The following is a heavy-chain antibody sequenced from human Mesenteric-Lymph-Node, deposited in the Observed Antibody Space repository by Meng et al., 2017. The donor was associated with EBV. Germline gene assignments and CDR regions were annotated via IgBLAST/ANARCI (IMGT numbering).Heavy chain of an antibody. V-gene: IGHV1-18*01. J-gene: IGHJ5*02. CDR2: ISAYSGDA. D-gene: IGHD3-16*01. CDR3: AKGGAWGWFDP. CDR1: GYTFTNYG. Sequence: QVQLVPAGAEVKKPGASVNVSCKASGYTFTNYGISWVRQAPGQGLEWMGWISAYSGDANYAQKFQGRVTMTTDTSTSTAYMELRSLISDDTAVYYCAKGGAWGWFDPWGQGTLVTVSS.